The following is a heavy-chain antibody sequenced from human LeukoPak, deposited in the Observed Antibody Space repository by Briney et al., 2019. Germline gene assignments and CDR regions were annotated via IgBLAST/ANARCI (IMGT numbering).Heavy chain of an antibody. J-gene: IGHJ5*02. CDR1: GGSITSSY. CDR3: ARGRYSAGVNWFDP. Sequence: PAETLSLTCTVSGGSITSSYWSWLRQSPGKGLEWVGYIHNTGSTNYNHSLKTRVTMLIDTSKNQISLKLSSVTAADTAVYYCARGRYSAGVNWFDPWGQGTLVTVSS. D-gene: IGHD3-9*01. CDR2: IHNTGST. V-gene: IGHV4-59*01.